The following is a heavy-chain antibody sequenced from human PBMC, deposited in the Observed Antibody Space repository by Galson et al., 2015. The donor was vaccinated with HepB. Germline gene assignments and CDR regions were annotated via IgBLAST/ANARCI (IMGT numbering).Heavy chain of an antibody. CDR2: ISANNGNT. J-gene: IGHJ4*02. V-gene: IGHV1-18*01. D-gene: IGHD6-6*01. CDR1: GYTFTSYG. Sequence: SVKVSCKASGYTFTSYGISWVRQAPGQGLECMGWISANNGNTNYAQKLQGRVTMTTDTSTSTAYMELRSLRSDDTAVYYCARDQRYSSSSGGADVDYWGQGTLVTVSS. CDR3: ARDQRYSSSSGGADVDY.